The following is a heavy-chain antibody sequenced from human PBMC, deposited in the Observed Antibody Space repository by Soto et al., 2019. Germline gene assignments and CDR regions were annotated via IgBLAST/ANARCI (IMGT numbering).Heavy chain of an antibody. CDR1: GCNFRDHA. V-gene: IGHV3-23*01. CDR3: AKSPGMYYYDSSGYYHYDY. CDR2: ISGSGVST. Sequence: GGPLRLSCAASGCNFRDHAMSWVRQDPGKGLEWVSAISGSGVSTYYADSVKGRFTISRDNSKNTLYLQMNSLRAEDTAVYYCAKSPGMYYYDSSGYYHYDYWGQGTLVTVSS. D-gene: IGHD3-22*01. J-gene: IGHJ4*02.